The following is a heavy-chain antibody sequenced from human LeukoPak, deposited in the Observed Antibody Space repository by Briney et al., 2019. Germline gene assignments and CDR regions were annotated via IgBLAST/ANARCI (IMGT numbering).Heavy chain of an antibody. CDR1: GYTFTGYY. Sequence: ASVKVSCKASGYTFTGYYMHWVRQAPGQGLEGMGRINPNNGGTNYAQKFQGRVTMTRDTSISTAYMELSSLRSDDTAVYYCAGGSGSSWSDNWFDPWGQGTLVTVSS. J-gene: IGHJ5*02. CDR3: AGGSGSSWSDNWFDP. D-gene: IGHD6-13*01. CDR2: INPNNGGT. V-gene: IGHV1-2*06.